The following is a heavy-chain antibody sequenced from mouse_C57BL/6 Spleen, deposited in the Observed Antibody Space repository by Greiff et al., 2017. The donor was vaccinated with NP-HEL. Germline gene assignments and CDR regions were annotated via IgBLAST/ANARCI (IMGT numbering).Heavy chain of an antibody. CDR2: INPNNGGT. V-gene: IGHV1-26*01. Sequence: EVQLQQSGPELVKPGASVEISCKASGYTFTDYYMNWVKQSHGKSLEWIGDINPNNGGTSYNQKFKGKATLTVDKSSSTAYMELRSLTSEDSAVYYCARGDSSGFDYWGQGTTLTVSS. CDR1: GYTFTDYY. CDR3: ARGDSSGFDY. D-gene: IGHD3-2*02. J-gene: IGHJ2*01.